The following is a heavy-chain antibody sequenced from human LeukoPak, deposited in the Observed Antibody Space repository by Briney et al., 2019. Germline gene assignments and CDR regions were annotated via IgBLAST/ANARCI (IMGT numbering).Heavy chain of an antibody. CDR1: GFTLISYN. Sequence: GGSLRLSCAASGFTLISYNVNWVRQAPGTGLEWISYISTSSTTIKYADSVKGRFTISIDNAKNSLYLQMNSLKAEDTAIYYCAKLGANGYYSWRSPCGQGTLVTVSS. CDR2: ISTSSTTI. J-gene: IGHJ5*02. CDR3: AKLGANGYYSWRSP. D-gene: IGHD1-26*01. V-gene: IGHV3-48*01.